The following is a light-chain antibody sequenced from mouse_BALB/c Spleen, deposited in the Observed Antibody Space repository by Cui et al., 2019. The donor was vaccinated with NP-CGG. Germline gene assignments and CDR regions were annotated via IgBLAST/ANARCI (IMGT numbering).Light chain of an antibody. V-gene: IGLV1*01. CDR2: GTN. CDR1: TGAVTTSNY. CDR3: APWYSNHWV. Sequence: QAVVTQESALTTSPGETITLTFRSSTGAVTTSNYANWVQEKPDHLFTGLIGGTNNRAPGVPARFSGSLIGDKAALTITGAQTEDEAIYFCAPWYSNHWVFGGGTKLTVL. J-gene: IGLJ1*01.